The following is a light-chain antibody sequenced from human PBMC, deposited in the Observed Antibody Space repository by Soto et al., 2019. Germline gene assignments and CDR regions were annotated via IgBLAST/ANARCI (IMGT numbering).Light chain of an antibody. V-gene: IGLV2-14*01. J-gene: IGLJ1*01. CDR1: SSDVGGYNY. Sequence: QSALTQPASVSGSPGQSITISCTGSSSDVGGYNYVSWYQQYPGRSPKLMIFEVSLRPAGVSNRFSGSKSGNTASLNISGLKVEDEADYYCCSSGGSPTDVFGTGTKLTVL. CDR3: CSSGGSPTDV. CDR2: EVS.